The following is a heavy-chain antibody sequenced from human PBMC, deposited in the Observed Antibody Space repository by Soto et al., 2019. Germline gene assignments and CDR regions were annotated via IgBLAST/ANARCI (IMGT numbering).Heavy chain of an antibody. V-gene: IGHV4-34*01. Sequence: PSETLSLTCAVYGGSFSGYYWTWIRQPPGTGLEWIGEINHSGSTNYNPSLKSRVTISVDTSKNQFSLKLSSVTAADTAVYYCARRGYYDSSGYYQLWFDPWGQGTLVTVSS. CDR3: ARRGYYDSSGYYQLWFDP. J-gene: IGHJ5*02. CDR1: GGSFSGYY. D-gene: IGHD3-22*01. CDR2: INHSGST.